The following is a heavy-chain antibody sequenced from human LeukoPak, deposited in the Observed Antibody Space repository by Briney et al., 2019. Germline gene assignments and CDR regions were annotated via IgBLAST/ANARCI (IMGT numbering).Heavy chain of an antibody. V-gene: IGHV3-21*01. J-gene: IGHJ5*02. CDR2: ISDSGSLT. D-gene: IGHD2-15*01. CDR1: GFAFSSLA. Sequence: PGGSLRLSCAASGFAFSSLAMGWVRQAPGQGLGWVSVISDSGSLTYYADSVKGRFTISRDNAKNSLYLQMNSLRAEDTAVYYCARETLVVVAATTRYNWFDPWGQGTLVTVSS. CDR3: ARETLVVVAATTRYNWFDP.